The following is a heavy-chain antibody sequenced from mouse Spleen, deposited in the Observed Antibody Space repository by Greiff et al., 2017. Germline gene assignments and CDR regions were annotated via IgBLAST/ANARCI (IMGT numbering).Heavy chain of an antibody. V-gene: IGHV1-64*01. CDR2: IHPNSGST. CDR3: ARTEYGNSYFDY. Sequence: QVQLQQPGAELVKPGASVKLSCKASGYTFTSYWMHWVKQRPGQGLEWIGMIHPNSGSTNYNEKFKSKATLTVDKSSSTAYMQLSSLTSEDSAVYYCARTEYGNSYFDYWGQGTTLTVSS. J-gene: IGHJ2*01. CDR1: GYTFTSYW. D-gene: IGHD2-10*02.